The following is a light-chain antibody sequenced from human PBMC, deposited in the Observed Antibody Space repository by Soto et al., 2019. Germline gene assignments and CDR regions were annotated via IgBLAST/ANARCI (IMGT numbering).Light chain of an antibody. CDR1: SSDVGAYNY. CDR3: SSYTSATTYV. J-gene: IGLJ1*01. V-gene: IGLV2-14*01. Sequence: QSALTQPASVSGSPGQSITISCTGTSSDVGAYNYASWYQQYPGEAPKVIIYDVSHRPAGVSNRFSGSKSGNTASLTISGLQTQDEADYYFSSYTSATTYVFGTGTKVTVL. CDR2: DVS.